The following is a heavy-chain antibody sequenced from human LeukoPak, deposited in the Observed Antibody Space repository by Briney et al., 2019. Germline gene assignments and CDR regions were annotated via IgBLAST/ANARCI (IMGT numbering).Heavy chain of an antibody. CDR3: ARDRPLGDYGY. V-gene: IGHV3-7*01. Sequence: SGGSLRLSCAASGFTFSNYWMSWARQAPGKGLEWVANIKQDGSEKYYVDSVKGRFTISRDNAKKSLYLQMNSLRAEDTAVYYCARDRPLGDYGYWGQGTLVTVSS. J-gene: IGHJ4*02. CDR1: GFTFSNYW. D-gene: IGHD4-17*01. CDR2: IKQDGSEK.